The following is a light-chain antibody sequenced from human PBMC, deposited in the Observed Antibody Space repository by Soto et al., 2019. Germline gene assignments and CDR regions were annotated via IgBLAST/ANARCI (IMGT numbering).Light chain of an antibody. V-gene: IGLV2-14*01. CDR1: SSDVGGYNY. Sequence: QSALTQPASVSLSPGQSITISCTGTSSDVGGYNYVSWYQQHPGKAPKFMIYEVSNRPSGVSNRFSGSKSGNTASLTISGLQAEDEADYYCSSYTSSSTLLYVFGTGTKATVL. CDR3: SSYTSSSTLLYV. J-gene: IGLJ1*01. CDR2: EVS.